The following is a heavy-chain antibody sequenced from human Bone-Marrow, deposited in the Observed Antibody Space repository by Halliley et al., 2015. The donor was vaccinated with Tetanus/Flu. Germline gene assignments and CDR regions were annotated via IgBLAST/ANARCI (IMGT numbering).Heavy chain of an antibody. V-gene: IGHV4-39*02. CDR3: ARRPATQGRLYSNYHSGMDV. Sequence: GTPHYNPSPPSRVPISTDTSKNHFSLKLSSVTAADTAVFFCARRPATQGRLYSNYHSGMDVWGQGTAVTVSS. D-gene: IGHD2-8*01. CDR2: GTP. J-gene: IGHJ6*02.